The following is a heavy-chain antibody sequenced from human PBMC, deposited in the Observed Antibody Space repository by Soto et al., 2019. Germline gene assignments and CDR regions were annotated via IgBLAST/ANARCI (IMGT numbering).Heavy chain of an antibody. J-gene: IGHJ4*02. V-gene: IGHV4-59*01. CDR1: GGSISSYY. CDR3: ARDLGIAARRYFDY. Sequence: PSETLSLTCTVSGGSISSYYWSWIRQPPGKGLEWIGYIYYSGSTNYNPSLKSRVTISVDTSKNQFSLKLSSVTAADTAVYYCARDLGIAARRYFDYWGQGTRGTVS. CDR2: IYYSGST. D-gene: IGHD6-13*01.